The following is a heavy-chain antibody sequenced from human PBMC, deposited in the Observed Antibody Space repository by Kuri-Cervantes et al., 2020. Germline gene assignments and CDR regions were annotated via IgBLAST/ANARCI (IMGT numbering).Heavy chain of an antibody. CDR1: GFTFSSYG. V-gene: IGHV3-30*19. CDR2: IWYDGSNK. CDR3: ARERKGLGDAFDI. Sequence: GGSLRLSCAASGFTFSSYGMHWVRQAPGKGLEWVAVIWYDGSNKYYADSVKGRFTISRDNSKNTLYLQMNSLRAEDTAVYYCARERKGLGDAFDIWGQGTMVTVSS. J-gene: IGHJ3*02. D-gene: IGHD2/OR15-2a*01.